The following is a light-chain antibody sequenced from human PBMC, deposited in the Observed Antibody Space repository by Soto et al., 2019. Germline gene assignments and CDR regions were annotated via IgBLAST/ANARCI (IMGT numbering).Light chain of an antibody. Sequence: DIQVTQSPSSFFASVEAKVTFIARQSQPLNNYLNWYQQKPGKAPKLLIYAASSLQSGVPSRFSGGGSGTYFTLTISSLQPEDFATYFCQQTYSFPWTFGQGTKVEIK. CDR3: QQTYSFPWT. CDR2: AAS. CDR1: QPLNNY. V-gene: IGKV1-39*01. J-gene: IGKJ1*01.